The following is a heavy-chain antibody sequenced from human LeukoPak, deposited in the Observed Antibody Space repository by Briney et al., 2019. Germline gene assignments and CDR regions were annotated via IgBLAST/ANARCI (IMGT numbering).Heavy chain of an antibody. CDR2: ISGSGGST. CDR3: AKDLEGYCSSTSCYTTFDY. CDR1: GFTFSSYG. V-gene: IGHV3-23*01. D-gene: IGHD2-2*02. Sequence: GGTLRLSCAASGFTFSSYGMSWVRQAPGKGLEWVSAISGSGGSTYYADSVKGRFTISRDNSKNTLYLQMNSLRAEDTAVYYCAKDLEGYCSSTSCYTTFDYWGQGTLVTVSS. J-gene: IGHJ4*02.